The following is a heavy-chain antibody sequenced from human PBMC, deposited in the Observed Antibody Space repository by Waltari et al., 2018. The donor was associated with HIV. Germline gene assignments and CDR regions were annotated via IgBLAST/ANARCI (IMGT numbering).Heavy chain of an antibody. V-gene: IGHV3-9*01. CDR3: AKETLGGLGMDV. CDR2: ISWNSGSM. Sequence: EVQLVESGGGLVQPGRSLRLSCAASGFTFDAYAMHWVRQAPGKGLEWVSTISWNSGSMVYADSVKGRFTISRDNAKNSLYLQMNSLRAEDTALYYCAKETLGGLGMDVWGQGTTVTVSS. CDR1: GFTFDAYA. J-gene: IGHJ6*02. D-gene: IGHD3-16*01.